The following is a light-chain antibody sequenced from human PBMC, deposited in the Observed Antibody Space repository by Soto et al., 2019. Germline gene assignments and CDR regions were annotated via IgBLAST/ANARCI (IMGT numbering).Light chain of an antibody. CDR3: QQSYSTIT. Sequence: DIQMTHSPSSLSASVGDRVTITCLASQSISSSLNWYQQKPGKAPKLLIYAASSLQSGVPLRFSGSGSGSGTGFTLTISSLQPEDFATYYCQQSYSTITFGQGTRLEIK. J-gene: IGKJ5*01. CDR1: QSISSS. V-gene: IGKV1-39*01. CDR2: AAS.